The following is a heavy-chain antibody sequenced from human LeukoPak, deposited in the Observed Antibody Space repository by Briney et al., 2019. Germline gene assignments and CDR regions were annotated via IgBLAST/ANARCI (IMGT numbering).Heavy chain of an antibody. CDR1: GYTFTSYG. CDR2: ISAYNGST. Sequence: ASVKVSCKASGYTFTSYGISWVRQAPGQGLEWMGWISAYNGSTNYAQKLQGRVTMTTDTSTSTAYMELRSLRSDDTAVYYCARMGTTVTTSYYYGMDVWGQGTTVTVSS. J-gene: IGHJ6*02. CDR3: ARMGTTVTTSYYYGMDV. D-gene: IGHD4-17*01. V-gene: IGHV1-18*01.